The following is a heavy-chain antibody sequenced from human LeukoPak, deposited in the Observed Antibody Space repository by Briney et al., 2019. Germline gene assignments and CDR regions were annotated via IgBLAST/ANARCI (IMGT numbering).Heavy chain of an antibody. D-gene: IGHD1-26*01. CDR3: ARRSGEGYFDC. CDR1: GFTVSSNY. CDR2: IYSGGDT. J-gene: IGHJ4*02. V-gene: IGHV3-66*01. Sequence: GGSLRLSCAASGFTVSSNYMTWVRQAPGKGLEWLSVIYSGGDTYYADSVKGRFTISRDNSKNTQYLQMNSLRAEDTAVYYCARRSGEGYFDCWGQGTLVTVSS.